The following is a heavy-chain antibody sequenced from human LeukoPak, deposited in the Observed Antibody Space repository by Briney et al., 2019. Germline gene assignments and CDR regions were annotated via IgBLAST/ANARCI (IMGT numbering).Heavy chain of an antibody. CDR3: ARDNTRGGLDY. Sequence: PGGSLRLSCAASGFTFSSYWMHWVRQAPGKGLVWVSRINSDGSSTSYADSVKGRFTISRDIAKNTLYLQMNSLRAEDTAVYYCARDNTRGGLDYWGQGTMVTVSS. J-gene: IGHJ4*02. D-gene: IGHD2-15*01. CDR2: INSDGSST. CDR1: GFTFSSYW. V-gene: IGHV3-74*01.